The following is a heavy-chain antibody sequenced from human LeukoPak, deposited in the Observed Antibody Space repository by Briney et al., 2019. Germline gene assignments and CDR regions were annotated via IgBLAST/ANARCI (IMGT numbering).Heavy chain of an antibody. CDR1: GGTFSSYA. CDR2: IIPTLGMA. V-gene: IGHV1-69*04. J-gene: IGHJ4*02. CDR3: AREAYYGSGSYQTHFDY. D-gene: IGHD3-10*01. Sequence: GASVKVSCKASGGTFSSYAINWVRQAPGQGLEWMGRIIPTLGMANYAQKSQGRVTITADKSTTTAYMELSSLRSEDTAVYYCAREAYYGSGSYQTHFDYWGQGTLVTVSS.